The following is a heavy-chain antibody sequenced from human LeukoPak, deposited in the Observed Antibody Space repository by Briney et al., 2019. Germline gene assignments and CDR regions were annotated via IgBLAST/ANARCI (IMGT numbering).Heavy chain of an antibody. D-gene: IGHD2-21*02. CDR2: IYNNGNT. Sequence: SETLSLTCTVSGGSIKNFYWSWIRQSPGKGLEWLGYIYNNGNTNYNASLKSRVITSIDTSKNQFSLKVTSVTAADTAIYYCARVLRGAYCGGDCYRLDYWGQGMLVIVSS. CDR3: ARVLRGAYCGGDCYRLDY. CDR1: GGSIKNFY. V-gene: IGHV4-59*01. J-gene: IGHJ4*02.